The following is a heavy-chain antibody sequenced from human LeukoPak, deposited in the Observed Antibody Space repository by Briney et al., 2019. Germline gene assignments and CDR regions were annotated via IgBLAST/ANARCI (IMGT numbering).Heavy chain of an antibody. CDR2: ISSSSSYI. J-gene: IGHJ4*02. CDR3: ARDHVDRYGYGYCVY. D-gene: IGHD5-18*01. CDR1: GFTFSSYS. Sequence: GGSLRLSCAASGFTFSSYSMTWVRQAPGKGLEWVSSISSSSSYIYYADSVKGRFTISRDNAKNSLYLQMNSLRAEDTAVYYCARDHVDRYGYGYCVYWGQGTLVTVSS. V-gene: IGHV3-21*01.